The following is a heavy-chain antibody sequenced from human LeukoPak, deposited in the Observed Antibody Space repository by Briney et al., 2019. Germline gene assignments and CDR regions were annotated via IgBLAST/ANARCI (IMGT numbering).Heavy chain of an antibody. CDR3: ARVKEYRGYLFGY. D-gene: IGHD2-2*03. CDR1: GYTFTGYY. J-gene: IGHJ4*02. CDR2: INPNSGGT. V-gene: IGHV1-2*02. Sequence: ASVKVSCKASGYTFTGYYMHWVRQAPGQGLEWMGWINPNSGGTNYAQKFQGRVTMTRDTSISTAYMELSRLRSDDTAVYYCARVKEYRGYLFGYRGQGTLVTVSS.